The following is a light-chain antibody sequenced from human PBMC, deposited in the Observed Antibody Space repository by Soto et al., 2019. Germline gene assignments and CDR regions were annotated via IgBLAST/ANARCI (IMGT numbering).Light chain of an antibody. CDR3: QHYNSWPT. J-gene: IGKJ3*01. CDR2: DAS. Sequence: EIVMTQSPATLSVSPGEGATLSCRASQCVSSNLAWYQQKPGQAPRLLIYDASTRATGVPARFSGYGSGTDFILTISSLQSEDSALYYCQHYNSWPTFGPGTKVEIK. V-gene: IGKV3D-15*01. CDR1: QCVSSN.